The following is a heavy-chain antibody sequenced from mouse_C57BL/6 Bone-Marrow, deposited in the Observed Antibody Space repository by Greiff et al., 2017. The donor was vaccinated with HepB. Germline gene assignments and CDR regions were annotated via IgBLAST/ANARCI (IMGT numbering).Heavy chain of an antibody. CDR2: IDPSDSYP. V-gene: IGHV1-69*01. Sequence: QVQLQQPGAELVMPGASVKLSCKASGYTFTSYWMHWVQQRPGQGLEWIGEIDPSDSYPNYNQKFKGKSTLTVDKSSSTAYMQLSSLTSEDSAVYYCARNPPHYYGSGYFDYWGQGTTLTVSS. CDR1: GYTFTSYW. D-gene: IGHD1-1*01. J-gene: IGHJ2*01. CDR3: ARNPPHYYGSGYFDY.